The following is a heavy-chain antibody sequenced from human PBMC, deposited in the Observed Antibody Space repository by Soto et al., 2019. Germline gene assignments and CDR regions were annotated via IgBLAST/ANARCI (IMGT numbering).Heavy chain of an antibody. D-gene: IGHD6-19*01. CDR1: GYTFINYY. Sequence: QVQLVQSGAEVKKPGASVKVSCKASGYTFINYYMHWVRQAPGQGLEWMGIINPNGGSTTYAQKFQGIVTLTRDTCTNTVNMKLSSLRSEDAAVYYCESDNWLVRMNDPFDIWGQGTMVTVSS. CDR3: ESDNWLVRMNDPFDI. J-gene: IGHJ3*02. V-gene: IGHV1-46*01. CDR2: INPNGGST.